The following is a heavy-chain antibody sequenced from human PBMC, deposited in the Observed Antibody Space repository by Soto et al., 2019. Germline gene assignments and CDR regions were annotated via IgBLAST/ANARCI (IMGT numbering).Heavy chain of an antibody. D-gene: IGHD4-4*01. V-gene: IGHV4-4*07. J-gene: IGHJ6*02. Sequence: SETLSLTCSVSCGSMNGYYWSWVRQPAGKGLEWIGRIYTSGGTNYNPSLKSRVTLSLDTSKNHLSLSLRSVTAADTAMYYCAREGTDYNEYYYGMDVWGQGTTVTVSS. CDR1: CGSMNGYY. CDR3: AREGTDYNEYYYGMDV. CDR2: IYTSGGT.